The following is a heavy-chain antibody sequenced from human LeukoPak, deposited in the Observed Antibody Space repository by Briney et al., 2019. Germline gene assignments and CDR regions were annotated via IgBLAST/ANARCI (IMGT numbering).Heavy chain of an antibody. J-gene: IGHJ3*02. V-gene: IGHV3-48*03. CDR2: ISSSGSTK. Sequence: GSLRLSCAVSGFTFSSHEMNWVRQAPGKGLEWVSYISSSGSTKYYADSVNGRFTISRDNSKNTLYLHMNSLRAEDTAMYYCAKYRASESSGSNTDAFDIWGQGTMVTVSS. CDR3: AKYRASESSGSNTDAFDI. D-gene: IGHD3-22*01. CDR1: GFTFSSHE.